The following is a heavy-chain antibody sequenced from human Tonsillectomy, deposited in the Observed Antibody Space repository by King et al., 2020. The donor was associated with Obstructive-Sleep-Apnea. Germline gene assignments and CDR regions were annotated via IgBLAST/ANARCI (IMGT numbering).Heavy chain of an antibody. CDR2: AFYSGST. CDR3: ARHNILTGYYNRYFDY. V-gene: IGHV4-39*01. Sequence: QLQESGPGLVKPSETLSLTCTVSGDSLSSSYNYWGWICQPPGKGLEWIGSAFYSGSTYYNPSLKSRVTISVDTSKNQFSLKLTSVTAADTAVYFCARHNILTGYYNRYFDYWGQGTLVTVSS. J-gene: IGHJ4*02. CDR1: GDSLSSSYNY. D-gene: IGHD3-9*01.